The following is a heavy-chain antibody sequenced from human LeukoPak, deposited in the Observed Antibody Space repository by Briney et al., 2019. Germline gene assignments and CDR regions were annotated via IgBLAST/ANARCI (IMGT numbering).Heavy chain of an antibody. J-gene: IGHJ3*02. D-gene: IGHD5-24*01. CDR1: GGSFSGYY. CDR2: INHSGST. Sequence: PSETLSLTCAVYGGSFSGYYWSWIRQPPGKGLEWIGEINHSGSTNYNPSLKSRVTISVDTSKNQFSLKLSSVTAADTAVYYCARDPPEKNAFDIWGQGTTVTVSS. CDR3: ARDPPEKNAFDI. V-gene: IGHV4-34*01.